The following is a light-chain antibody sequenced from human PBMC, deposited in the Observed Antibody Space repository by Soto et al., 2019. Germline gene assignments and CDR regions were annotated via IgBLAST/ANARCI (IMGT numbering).Light chain of an antibody. CDR1: QSVRNY. V-gene: IGKV3D-20*01. CDR2: DAS. J-gene: IGKJ5*01. CDR3: QQYGSSPIT. Sequence: EIVLTQSPATLSLSPGETATLSCRASQSVRNYLAWYQQKPGLAPRLLIYDASSRATGIPDRVSGSGSGTDVTLTISRLEPEDFAVYYCQQYGSSPITFGQGTRLEIK.